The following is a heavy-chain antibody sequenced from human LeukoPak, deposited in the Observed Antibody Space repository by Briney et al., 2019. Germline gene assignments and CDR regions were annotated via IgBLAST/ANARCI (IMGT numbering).Heavy chain of an antibody. Sequence: SETLSLTCTVSGGSISSGSYYWSWIRQPAGKGLEWIGRIYTSGSTNYNPSLKSRVTISVDTSKNQFSLKLSSVTAADTAVYYCARYRPWAAAAGGDFDYWGQGTLVTVSS. CDR1: GGSISSGSYY. J-gene: IGHJ4*02. D-gene: IGHD6-13*01. CDR2: IYTSGST. CDR3: ARYRPWAAAAGGDFDY. V-gene: IGHV4-61*02.